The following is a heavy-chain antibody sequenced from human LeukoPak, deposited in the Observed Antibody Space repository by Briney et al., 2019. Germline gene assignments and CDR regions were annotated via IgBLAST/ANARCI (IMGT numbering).Heavy chain of an antibody. J-gene: IGHJ4*02. V-gene: IGHV3-30*03. Sequence: GGSLRLSCAASGVTFRSYGMGWVRQAPGKGLEWVALISCDGNDKLYGASVRGRFTISRDDSKSTLYLQMNSLRAEDTAVYYCTTKVIRGNSGDDYDDWGQGTLVTVSS. CDR2: ISCDGNDK. CDR1: GVTFRSYG. D-gene: IGHD5-12*01. CDR3: TTKVIRGNSGDDYDD.